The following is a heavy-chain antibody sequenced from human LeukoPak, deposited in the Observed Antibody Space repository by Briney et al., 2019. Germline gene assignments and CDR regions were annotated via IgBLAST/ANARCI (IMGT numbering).Heavy chain of an antibody. CDR2: IYPGDSDS. J-gene: IGHJ4*02. Sequence: GVSLKISCKGSGYSFSSYWIGWVRQMPGKGLEWMGIIYPGDSDSRYSPSFQGQVTISVDKSISTAYLQWSSLKASDSAMYYCAKGGLLAVAGTGFNYWGQGTLVTVSS. CDR3: AKGGLLAVAGTGFNY. D-gene: IGHD6-19*01. V-gene: IGHV5-51*01. CDR1: GYSFSSYW.